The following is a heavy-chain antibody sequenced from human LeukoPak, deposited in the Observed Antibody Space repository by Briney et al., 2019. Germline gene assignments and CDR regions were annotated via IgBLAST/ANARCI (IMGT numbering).Heavy chain of an antibody. V-gene: IGHV3-23*01. CDR3: AIVAYYDILTVIYYFDY. D-gene: IGHD3-9*01. Sequence: PGGSLRLSCAASGFTLSSYAMSWVRQAPGKGLEWVSAISGSGGSTYYADSVKGRFTISRDNSKNTLYLQMNSLRAEDTAVYYCAIVAYYDILTVIYYFDYWGQGTLVTVSS. CDR2: ISGSGGST. CDR1: GFTLSSYA. J-gene: IGHJ4*02.